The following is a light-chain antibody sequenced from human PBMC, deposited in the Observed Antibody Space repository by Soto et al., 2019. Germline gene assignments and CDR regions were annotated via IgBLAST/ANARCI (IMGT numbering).Light chain of an antibody. CDR3: QQSFSSPPWT. J-gene: IGKJ1*01. Sequence: DIQMTQSPSTLSASVGDRVTITCRASQSISRSLAWYQQKSGKAPKLLIYDASSLHSGVPSRFSGSGSGTDFTLTISSLQPEDFATYYCQQSFSSPPWTFGQGTKVEIK. CDR2: DAS. CDR1: QSISRS. V-gene: IGKV1-39*01.